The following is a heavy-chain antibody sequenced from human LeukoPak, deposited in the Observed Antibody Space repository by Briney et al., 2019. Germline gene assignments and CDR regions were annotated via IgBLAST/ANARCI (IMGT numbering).Heavy chain of an antibody. CDR1: GGSFSGYY. J-gene: IGHJ6*03. D-gene: IGHD5-18*01. V-gene: IGHV4-34*01. CDR2: INHSGST. CDR3: ARHPDPGYSYGPPTLYMDV. Sequence: PSETLSLTCAVYGGSFSGYYWTWIRQPPGKGLEWIGEINHSGSTNYNPSLKSRVTISVDTSKNQFSLKLSILTAADTAMYYCARHPDPGYSYGPPTLYMDVWGKGTTVTISS.